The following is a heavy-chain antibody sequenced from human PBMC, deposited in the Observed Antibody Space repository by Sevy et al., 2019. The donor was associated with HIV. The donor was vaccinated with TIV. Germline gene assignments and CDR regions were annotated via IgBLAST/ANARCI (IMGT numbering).Heavy chain of an antibody. J-gene: IGHJ4*02. Sequence: GGSLRLSCAASGFTFSSYWMSWVRQAPGKGLEWVANIKQDGSEKYYVDSVKGRFTISRDNAKNSLYLQMKSLRAEDTAVYYCARGTVAGFPTYYFDYWGQGTLVTVSS. V-gene: IGHV3-7*01. CDR3: ARGTVAGFPTYYFDY. D-gene: IGHD6-19*01. CDR1: GFTFSSYW. CDR2: IKQDGSEK.